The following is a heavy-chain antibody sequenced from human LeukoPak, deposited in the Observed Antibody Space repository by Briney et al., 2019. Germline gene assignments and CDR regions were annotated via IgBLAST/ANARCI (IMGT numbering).Heavy chain of an antibody. J-gene: IGHJ4*02. Sequence: GGSLRFSCAASGCIFSSYAMHWVRQAPGKGLEWVAVISYDGSNKYYADSVKGRFTISRDNSKNTLYLQMNSLRAEDTAVYYCARDGSFDYWGQGTLVTVSS. CDR1: GCIFSSYA. CDR3: ARDGSFDY. V-gene: IGHV3-30*04. D-gene: IGHD2-2*03. CDR2: ISYDGSNK.